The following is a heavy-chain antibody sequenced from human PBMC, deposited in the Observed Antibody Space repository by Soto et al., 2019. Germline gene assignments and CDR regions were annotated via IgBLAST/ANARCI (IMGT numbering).Heavy chain of an antibody. V-gene: IGHV4-30-2*01. Sequence: PSAPLSLTCAVSGGSISSGGYSWSWIRQPPGKGLEWIGYIYHSGSTYYNPSLKSRVTISVDRSKNQFSLKLSSVTAADTAVYYCARVVVVAATPYNWFDPWGQGTLVTVSS. CDR1: GGSISSGGYS. CDR3: ARVVVVAATPYNWFDP. CDR2: IYHSGST. D-gene: IGHD2-15*01. J-gene: IGHJ5*02.